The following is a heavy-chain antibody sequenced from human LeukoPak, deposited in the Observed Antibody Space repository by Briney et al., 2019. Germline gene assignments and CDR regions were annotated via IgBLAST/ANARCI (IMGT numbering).Heavy chain of an antibody. D-gene: IGHD3-22*01. J-gene: IGHJ3*02. CDR3: AKGRDSSGYYTNDAFDM. Sequence: GGSLRLSCAASGFTFSSYAMSWVRQAPGKGLEWVSVVGGSGTSTYHADSVKGRFTISRDNPKNTLYLQMNSLRAEDSAVYYCAKGRDSSGYYTNDAFDMWGQGTTVTVSS. CDR2: VGGSGTST. CDR1: GFTFSSYA. V-gene: IGHV3-23*01.